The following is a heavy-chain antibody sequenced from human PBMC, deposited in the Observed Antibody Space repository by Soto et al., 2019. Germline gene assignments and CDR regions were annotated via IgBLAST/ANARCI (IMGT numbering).Heavy chain of an antibody. CDR3: ARGTTTSALSAMDV. J-gene: IGHJ6*02. Sequence: QVQLVESGGGVVQPGRSLRLSCAASGFTFSNNAMDWVRQAPGKGLEWVAVISYDGSNKYIAESVKGRFTISRDNSKNTLFLQMNSLRAEDTAVYYCARGTTTSALSAMDVCGQGTTVTVSS. V-gene: IGHV3-30-3*01. D-gene: IGHD1-1*01. CDR1: GFTFSNNA. CDR2: ISYDGSNK.